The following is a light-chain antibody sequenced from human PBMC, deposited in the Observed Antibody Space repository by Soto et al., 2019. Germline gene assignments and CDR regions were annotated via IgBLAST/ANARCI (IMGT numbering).Light chain of an antibody. V-gene: IGKV1-8*01. CDR2: AAS. CDR3: QQYYDDPWT. CDR1: QGISNY. J-gene: IGKJ1*01. Sequence: IRLTQSPSSLSSSTGDRGTLTCRASQGISNYLAWYKQKPGKAPMLLIYAASTLQSGVPSRFRGSGSGTDFTLTISYLKSEDFETYYCQQYYDDPWTFGQGTKVDIK.